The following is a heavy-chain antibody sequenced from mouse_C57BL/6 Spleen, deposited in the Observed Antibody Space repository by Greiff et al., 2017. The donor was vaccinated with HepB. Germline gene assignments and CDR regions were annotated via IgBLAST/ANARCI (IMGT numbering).Heavy chain of an antibody. D-gene: IGHD1-1*01. V-gene: IGHV1-52*01. CDR3: ASWYYGSSQYFDV. CDR2: IDPSDSET. Sequence: QVQLQQPGAELVRPGSSVKLSCKASGYTFTSYWMHWVKQRPIQGLEWIGNIDPSDSETHYNQKFKDKATLTVDKSSSTAYMQLSSLTSEDSAVYYCASWYYGSSQYFDVWGTGTTVTVSS. CDR1: GYTFTSYW. J-gene: IGHJ1*03.